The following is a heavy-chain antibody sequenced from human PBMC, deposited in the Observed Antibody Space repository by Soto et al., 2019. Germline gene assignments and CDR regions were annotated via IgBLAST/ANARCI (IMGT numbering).Heavy chain of an antibody. V-gene: IGHV4-4*07. CDR2: IYTSGST. D-gene: IGHD3-22*01. Sequence: TSETLSLTCTVSGGSISSYYWSWIRQPAGKGLEWIGRIYTSGSTNYNPSLKSRVTMSVDTSKNQFSLKLSSVTAADTAVYYCARGNYYDSSGYYFSDAFDIWGQGTMVTVSS. CDR1: GGSISSYY. CDR3: ARGNYYDSSGYYFSDAFDI. J-gene: IGHJ3*02.